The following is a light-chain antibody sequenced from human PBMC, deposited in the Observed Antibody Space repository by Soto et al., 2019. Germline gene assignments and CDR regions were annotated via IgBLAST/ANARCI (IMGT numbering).Light chain of an antibody. CDR2: GNS. V-gene: IGLV1-40*01. CDR3: QSYDSSLSAVV. J-gene: IGLJ2*01. Sequence: QSVLTQPPSVSGAPGQRVAISCTGSSSNIGADYDVHWYLHLPGTAPKLLIYGNSNRPSGVPDRFSGSKSRTSASLAITGLQAEDEADYYCQSYDSSLSAVVFGGGTKLTVL. CDR1: SSNIGADYD.